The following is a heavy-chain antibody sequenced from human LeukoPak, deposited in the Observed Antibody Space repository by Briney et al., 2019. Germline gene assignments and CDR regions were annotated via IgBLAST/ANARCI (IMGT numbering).Heavy chain of an antibody. CDR1: GFTFGNSW. CDR2: INADGSTT. J-gene: IGHJ4*02. Sequence: GGSLRLSCAASGFTFGNSWVHWVRQAPGKGLVWVSLINADGSTTTYADSVKGRFTISRDNARNTLSLQMNSLTIEDTAVYYCARGVRSTTTWVQPYYFDYWGQGTLVTVSS. V-gene: IGHV3-74*01. CDR3: ARGVRSTTTWVQPYYFDY. D-gene: IGHD2-2*01.